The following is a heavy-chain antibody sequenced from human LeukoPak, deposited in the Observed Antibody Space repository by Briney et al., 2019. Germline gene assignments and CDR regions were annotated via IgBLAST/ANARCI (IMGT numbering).Heavy chain of an antibody. CDR1: GYTFTSYD. CDR2: MNPNSGNT. D-gene: IGHD6-19*01. Sequence: ASVKASCKASGYTFTSYDINWVRQATGQGLEWMGWMNPNSGNTGYAQKFQGRVTMTRNTSISTAYMELSSLRSEDTAVYYCARGTVSIAVAGNPLEFDYWGQGTLVTVSS. V-gene: IGHV1-8*01. CDR3: ARGTVSIAVAGNPLEFDY. J-gene: IGHJ4*02.